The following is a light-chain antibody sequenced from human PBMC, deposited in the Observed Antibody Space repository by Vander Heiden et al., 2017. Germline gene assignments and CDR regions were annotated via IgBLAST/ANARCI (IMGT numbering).Light chain of an antibody. CDR2: WAS. Sequence: DILMTQSPDPPAFFLGERATINCKSSKSVLYSSNNKNYLAWYQQKPGQPPKLLIYWASTRECGVPDRFSGSGSGTDFTLTISSLQAEDVAVYYCQQYNSNLRTFGQGTKVEIK. J-gene: IGKJ2*01. CDR1: KSVLYSSNNKNY. CDR3: QQYNSNLRT. V-gene: IGKV4-1*01.